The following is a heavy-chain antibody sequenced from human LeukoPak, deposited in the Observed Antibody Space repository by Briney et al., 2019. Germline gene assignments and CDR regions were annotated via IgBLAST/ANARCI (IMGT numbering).Heavy chain of an antibody. CDR1: GYTFTSYG. Sequence: ASVKVSCKASGYTFTSYGISWVRQAPGQGLEWMGWISAYNGNTNYAQKLQGRVTMTTDTSTSTAYMELRSLRSDDTAVYYCASGPARMHSSGWDYFDYWGQGTLVTVSS. CDR3: ASGPARMHSSGWDYFDY. D-gene: IGHD6-19*01. J-gene: IGHJ4*02. V-gene: IGHV1-18*01. CDR2: ISAYNGNT.